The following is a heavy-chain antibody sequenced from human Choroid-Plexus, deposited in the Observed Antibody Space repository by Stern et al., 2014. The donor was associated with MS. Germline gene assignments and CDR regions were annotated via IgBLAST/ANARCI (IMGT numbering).Heavy chain of an antibody. J-gene: IGHJ5*02. D-gene: IGHD2/OR15-2a*01. V-gene: IGHV3-30*18. CDR3: AKDRQYLTYFFDH. CDR2: VSYGGSNK. Sequence: VQLLESGGGVVQPGRPLRLSCVASGFTFGSCAMHWVRQAPGKGLEWVASVSYGGSNKYYADSVKGRFTISRDNSQNTLYMQMSSLRPEDTAVYYCAKDRQYLTYFFDHWGQGSLVTVSS. CDR1: GFTFGSCA.